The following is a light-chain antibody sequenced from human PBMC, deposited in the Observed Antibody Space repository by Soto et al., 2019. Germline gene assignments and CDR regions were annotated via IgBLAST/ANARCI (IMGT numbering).Light chain of an antibody. CDR1: SSDVGAYDY. CDR3: SSYVVSYNWV. Sequence: QSALTQPPSASGSPGQSVTISCTGTSSDVGAYDYVSWFQQHPGKAPKLIIYLVSKRPSGVPDRFSGSKPGNTASLTVSGLQAEDEADYYCSSYVVSYNWVFGGGTKLTVL. V-gene: IGLV2-8*01. CDR2: LVS. J-gene: IGLJ3*02.